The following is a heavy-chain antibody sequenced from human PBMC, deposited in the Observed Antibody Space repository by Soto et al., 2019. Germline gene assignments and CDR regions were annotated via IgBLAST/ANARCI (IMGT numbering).Heavy chain of an antibody. CDR3: ARDPIYCSSTSCYWDYYYYYMDV. J-gene: IGHJ6*03. CDR2: ISYDGSNK. V-gene: IGHV3-30-3*01. Sequence: GGSLRLSCAASGFTFSSYAMHWVRQAPGKGLEWVAVISYDGSNKYYADSVKGRFTISRDNSKNTLYLQMNSLRAEDTAVYYCARDPIYCSSTSCYWDYYYYYMDVWGKGTTVTVSS. CDR1: GFTFSSYA. D-gene: IGHD2-2*01.